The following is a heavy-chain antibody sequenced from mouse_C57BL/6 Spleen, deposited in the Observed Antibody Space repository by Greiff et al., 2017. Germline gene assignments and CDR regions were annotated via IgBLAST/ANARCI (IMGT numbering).Heavy chain of an antibody. CDR2: IYPGSGST. V-gene: IGHV1-55*01. Sequence: QVQLKQPGAELVKPGASVKMSCKASGYTFTSYWITWVKQRPGQGLEWIGDIYPGSGSTNYNEKFKSKATLTVDTSSSTAYMQLSSLTSEDSAVYYCARGRTTVEDWYFDVWGTGTTVTVSS. CDR3: ARGRTTVEDWYFDV. J-gene: IGHJ1*03. CDR1: GYTFTSYW. D-gene: IGHD1-1*01.